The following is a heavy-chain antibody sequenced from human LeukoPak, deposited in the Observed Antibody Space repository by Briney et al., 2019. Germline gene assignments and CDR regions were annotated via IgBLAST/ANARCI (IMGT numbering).Heavy chain of an antibody. J-gene: IGHJ5*02. Sequence: SSVKVSCKASGGTFSSYAISWVRQAPGQGLDWMGRIIPILGIANYAQKFQGRVTITADKPTSPAYMELSSLRSEDTAVYYCARGQNYYDSSGYHPWGQGTLVTVSS. CDR3: ARGQNYYDSSGYHP. D-gene: IGHD3-22*01. CDR2: IIPILGIA. CDR1: GGTFSSYA. V-gene: IGHV1-69*04.